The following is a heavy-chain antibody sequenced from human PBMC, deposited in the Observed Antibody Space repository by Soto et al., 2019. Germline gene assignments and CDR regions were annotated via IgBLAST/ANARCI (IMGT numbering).Heavy chain of an antibody. CDR1: GFSISNYH. CDR2: ITPLGGAT. Sequence: GASVKVSCKASGFSISNYHMHLVRQAPGQGLEWMGVITPLGGATTYAQKFQGRVTMTADMSTSNVHMDLSSLRSDDTAVYYCAREIVGPISRSDALDIWGQGTMVTV. D-gene: IGHD1-26*01. V-gene: IGHV1-46*01. J-gene: IGHJ3*02. CDR3: AREIVGPISRSDALDI.